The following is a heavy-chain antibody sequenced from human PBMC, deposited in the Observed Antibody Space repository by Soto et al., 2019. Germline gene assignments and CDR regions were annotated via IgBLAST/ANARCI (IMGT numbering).Heavy chain of an antibody. CDR2: FDPEDGET. V-gene: IGHV1-24*01. D-gene: IGHD3-22*01. CDR3: ATDCRGFLHYDSSGYFPLDY. J-gene: IGHJ4*02. CDR1: GYTLTELS. Sequence: GASVKVSCKVSGYTLTELSMHWVRQAPGKGLEWMGGFDPEDGETIYAQKFQGRVTMTEDTSTDTAYMELSSLRSEDTAVYYCATDCRGFLHYDSSGYFPLDYWGQGTLVTVSS.